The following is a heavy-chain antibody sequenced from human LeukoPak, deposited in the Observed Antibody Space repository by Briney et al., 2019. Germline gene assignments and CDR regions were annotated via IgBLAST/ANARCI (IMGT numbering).Heavy chain of an antibody. CDR1: GFTFSSYA. V-gene: IGHV3-23*01. D-gene: IGHD2-15*01. CDR2: ITDSGGNT. Sequence: RGSLRLSCAASGFTFSSYAMSWVRQAPGKGLEWVSAITDSGGNTFYADSVKGRFTISRDNSKNTLYLQMNSLRAEDTAVYYCAKNLYCGGGSCYPSALGMDVWGQGTTVTVSS. J-gene: IGHJ6*02. CDR3: AKNLYCGGGSCYPSALGMDV.